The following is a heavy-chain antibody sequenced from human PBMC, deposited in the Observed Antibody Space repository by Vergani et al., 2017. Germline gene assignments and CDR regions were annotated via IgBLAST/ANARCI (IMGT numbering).Heavy chain of an antibody. CDR1: GDAISRDTYS. V-gene: IGHV4-30-2*01. CDR2: VYYSGTT. Sequence: QLQLQESDSRLVIPSQTLSLTCTLSGDAISRDTYSWNWVRQPPGKPLEWIGSVYYSGTTYYNPSLGGRVTMSIDKSKNHFSLTLTSVTAADSAFYFCARGQTGYSRDWSTYFFYMDVWGKXP. CDR3: ARGQTGYSRDWSTYFFYMDV. J-gene: IGHJ6*03. D-gene: IGHD3/OR15-3a*01.